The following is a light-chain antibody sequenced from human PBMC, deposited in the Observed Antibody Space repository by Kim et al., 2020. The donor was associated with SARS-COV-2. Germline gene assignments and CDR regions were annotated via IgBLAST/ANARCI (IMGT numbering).Light chain of an antibody. Sequence: GPRATISCTGSNSNMGAGYDVHWYQQLPGTAPKLLIYTNNNRPSGVPDRSSGSKSGTSASLAITGLQAEDEAHYYCQSYDRSLSVVFGGGTKVTVL. CDR2: TNN. CDR1: NSNMGAGYD. CDR3: QSYDRSLSVV. V-gene: IGLV1-40*01. J-gene: IGLJ2*01.